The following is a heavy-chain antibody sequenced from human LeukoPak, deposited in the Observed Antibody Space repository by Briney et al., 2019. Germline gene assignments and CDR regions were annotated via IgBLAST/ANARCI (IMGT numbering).Heavy chain of an antibody. J-gene: IGHJ4*02. CDR3: ARDTSLPFLEWLPHFDY. Sequence: ASVKVSCKASGYTFTSYGISWVRQAPGQGLEWMGWISAYSGNTNYAQKLQGRVTMTTDTSTSTAYMELRSLRSDDTAVYYCARDTSLPFLEWLPHFDYWGQGTLVTVSS. D-gene: IGHD3-3*01. CDR2: ISAYSGNT. CDR1: GYTFTSYG. V-gene: IGHV1-18*01.